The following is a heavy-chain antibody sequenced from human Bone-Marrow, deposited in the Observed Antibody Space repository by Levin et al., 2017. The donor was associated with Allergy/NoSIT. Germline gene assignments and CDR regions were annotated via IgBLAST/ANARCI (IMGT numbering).Heavy chain of an antibody. CDR1: GGSFSDYF. Sequence: SETLSLTCGVYGGSFSDYFWSWIRQSPGKGLEWIGEINYSGSTNYNPSLKSRLTISVDTSKNQFSLKMTSVTAADTAVYYCVRGLTRWGTTGSNRFDPWGQGTLVTVSS. J-gene: IGHJ5*02. D-gene: IGHD1-7*01. CDR2: INYSGST. CDR3: VRGLTRWGTTGSNRFDP. V-gene: IGHV4-34*01.